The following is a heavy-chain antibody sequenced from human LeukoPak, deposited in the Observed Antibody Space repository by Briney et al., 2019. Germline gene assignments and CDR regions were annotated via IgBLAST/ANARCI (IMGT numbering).Heavy chain of an antibody. D-gene: IGHD1-26*01. CDR2: ISYDGSNK. J-gene: IGHJ4*02. CDR3: AKDLMGATTGFDY. V-gene: IGHV3-30-3*01. Sequence: GSLRLSCAASGFTFSSYAMHWVRQAPGKGLEWVAVISYDGSNKYYADSVKGRFTISRDNSKNTLYLQMNSLRAEDTAVYYCAKDLMGATTGFDYWGQGTLVTVSS. CDR1: GFTFSSYA.